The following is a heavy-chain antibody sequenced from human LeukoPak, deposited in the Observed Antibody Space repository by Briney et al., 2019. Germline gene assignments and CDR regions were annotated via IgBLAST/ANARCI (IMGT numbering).Heavy chain of an antibody. V-gene: IGHV3-23*01. D-gene: IGHD2-15*01. Sequence: PGGSLRLSCAASGFTFSVYAMSWVRQAPGKGLEWVSGISGSGGTTYYADSVKGRFTISRDNSKNALYLQMNSLRAEDTAVYYCAKGSCGGVSCSLFDYWGQGTLVTVSS. CDR3: AKGSCGGVSCSLFDY. CDR1: GFTFSVYA. CDR2: ISGSGGTT. J-gene: IGHJ4*02.